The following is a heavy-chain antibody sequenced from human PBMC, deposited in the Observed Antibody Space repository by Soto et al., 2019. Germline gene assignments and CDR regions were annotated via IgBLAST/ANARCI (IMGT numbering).Heavy chain of an antibody. J-gene: IGHJ6*02. Sequence: KPSETLSLTCTVSGGSISSGGYYWSWIRQHPGKGLEWIGYIYYSGSTYYNPSLKSRVTISVDTSKNQFSLKLSSVTAADTAVYYCAKGLRYFDWPEGYGMDVWGQGTTVTVSS. CDR3: AKGLRYFDWPEGYGMDV. V-gene: IGHV4-31*03. CDR2: IYYSGST. CDR1: GGSISSGGYY. D-gene: IGHD3-9*01.